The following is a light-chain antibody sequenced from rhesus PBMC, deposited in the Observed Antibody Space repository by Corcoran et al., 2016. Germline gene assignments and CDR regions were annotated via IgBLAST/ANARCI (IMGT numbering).Light chain of an antibody. Sequence: DIQMTQSPSSLSASVGDTVTITCRASQAISNYLAWYQQKPGKAPKPLIYYTSNLESGVPARFIGSGSGTEFTLTISSLQPEDFATYYWQQYKSVPLTFGGGTKVEIK. CDR2: YTS. CDR1: QAISNY. CDR3: QQYKSVPLT. V-gene: IGKV1S14*01. J-gene: IGKJ4*01.